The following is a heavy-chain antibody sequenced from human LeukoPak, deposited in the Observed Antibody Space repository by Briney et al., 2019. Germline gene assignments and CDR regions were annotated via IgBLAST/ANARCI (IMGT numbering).Heavy chain of an antibody. V-gene: IGHV3-23*01. D-gene: IGHD4-11*01. CDR3: AKDHKLKYSNYERYFDY. CDR2: ISGSGGST. Sequence: GGSLRLSCAASRFIFSDYAMSWVRQAPGKGLEWVSAISGSGGSTYYADSVKGRFTISRDNSKNTLYLQMNSLRAEDTAVYYCAKDHKLKYSNYERYFDYWGQGTLVTVSS. CDR1: RFIFSDYA. J-gene: IGHJ4*02.